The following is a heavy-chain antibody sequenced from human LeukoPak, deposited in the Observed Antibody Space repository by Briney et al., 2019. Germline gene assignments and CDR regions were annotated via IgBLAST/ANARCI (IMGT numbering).Heavy chain of an antibody. CDR1: GFTFSSYA. Sequence: GGSLRLSCAASGFTFSSYAMSWVRQAPGKGLEWVSAISGSGGSTYYADSVKGRFTISRDNSKNTLYLQMKSLRAEDTAVYYCAKDRRDSSGWSPPYYFDYWGQGTLVTVSS. D-gene: IGHD6-19*01. J-gene: IGHJ4*02. CDR3: AKDRRDSSGWSPPYYFDY. V-gene: IGHV3-23*01. CDR2: ISGSGGST.